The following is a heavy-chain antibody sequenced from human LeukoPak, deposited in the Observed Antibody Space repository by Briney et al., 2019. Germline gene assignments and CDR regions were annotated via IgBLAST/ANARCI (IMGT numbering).Heavy chain of an antibody. CDR2: IYYSGST. CDR1: GGSISSSSYY. V-gene: IGHV4-39*07. J-gene: IGHJ4*02. CDR3: ARAPGRSTSCYDY. D-gene: IGHD2-2*01. Sequence: SETLSLTCTVSGGSISSSSYYWGWIRQPPGKGLEWIGSIYYSGSTYYNPSLKSRVTISVDTSKNQFSLKLSSVTAADTAVYYCARAPGRSTSCYDYWGQGTLVTVSS.